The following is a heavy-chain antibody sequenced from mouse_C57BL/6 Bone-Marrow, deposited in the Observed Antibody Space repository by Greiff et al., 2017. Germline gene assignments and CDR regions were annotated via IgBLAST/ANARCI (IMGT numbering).Heavy chain of an antibody. J-gene: IGHJ4*01. CDR1: GFTFSSYA. D-gene: IGHD2-4*01. Sequence: EVKLMESGGGLVKPGGSLKLSCAASGFTFSSYAMSWVRQTPEKRLEWVATISDGGSYTYYPDNVKGRFTISRDNAKNNLYLQMSHLKPEDTAMYYCARKMGITTPGYYAMDYWGQGTSVTVSS. CDR2: ISDGGSYT. V-gene: IGHV5-4*03. CDR3: ARKMGITTPGYYAMDY.